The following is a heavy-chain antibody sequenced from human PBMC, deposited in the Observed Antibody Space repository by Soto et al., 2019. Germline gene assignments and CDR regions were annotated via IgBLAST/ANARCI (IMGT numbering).Heavy chain of an antibody. J-gene: IGHJ2*01. V-gene: IGHV3-23*01. CDR2: ISGSGGTT. CDR3: ARGDTISARWYFDL. D-gene: IGHD3-9*01. Sequence: GGSLRLSCAASGFSFSNFAVNWVRQAPGKGLEWVSTISGSGGTTYYADSVKGRFTISRDNSKNTLYLQMNSLRAEDTAVYYCARGDTISARWYFDLWGRGTLVTVSS. CDR1: GFSFSNFA.